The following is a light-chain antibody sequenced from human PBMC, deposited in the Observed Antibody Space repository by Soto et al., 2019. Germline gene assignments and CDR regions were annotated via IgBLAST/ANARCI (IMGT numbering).Light chain of an antibody. Sequence: DIQMTQSPSTLSASVGDRVTITCRASQSIDRWLAWYQQRPGRAPKLLIYDVANLETGVPSRFSGSASETEFTLPISSLQADDFAIYYCQQYNSYPLTFGGGTKVEIK. CDR2: DVA. CDR3: QQYNSYPLT. CDR1: QSIDRW. V-gene: IGKV1-5*01. J-gene: IGKJ4*01.